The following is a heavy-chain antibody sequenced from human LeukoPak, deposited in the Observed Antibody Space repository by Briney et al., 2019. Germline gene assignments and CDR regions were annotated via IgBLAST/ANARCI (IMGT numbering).Heavy chain of an antibody. D-gene: IGHD1-1*01. CDR1: GGSISSGGYY. Sequence: SETLSLTCTVSGGSISSGGYYWSWIRQHPGKGLEWIGYIYYSGSTYYNPSLKSRVTISVDTSKNQFSLKLRSVTAADTAVYYCARDSTTGMDYWGQGTLVTVSS. CDR3: ARDSTTGMDY. V-gene: IGHV4-31*03. J-gene: IGHJ4*02. CDR2: IYYSGST.